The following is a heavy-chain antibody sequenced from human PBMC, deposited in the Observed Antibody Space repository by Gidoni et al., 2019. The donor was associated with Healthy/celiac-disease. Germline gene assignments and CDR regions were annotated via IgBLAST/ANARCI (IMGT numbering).Heavy chain of an antibody. V-gene: IGHV2-5*01. CDR2: IYWNDDK. CDR1: GFSLSTRGVG. J-gene: IGHJ3*02. CDR3: AHSQLLWFGELSDAFDI. D-gene: IGHD3-10*01. Sequence: QITLKESGPTLVTPTQTLTLTCTFPGFSLSTRGVGVGWIRQPPGKALEWLALIYWNDDKRYSPSLKSRLTITKDTSKNQVVLTMTNMDPVDTATYYCAHSQLLWFGELSDAFDIWGQGTMVTVSS.